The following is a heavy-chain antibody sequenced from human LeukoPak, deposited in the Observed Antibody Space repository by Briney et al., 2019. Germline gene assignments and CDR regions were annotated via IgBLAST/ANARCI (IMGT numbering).Heavy chain of an antibody. Sequence: SETLSLTCTVSGGSISSYYWSWIRQPPGKGLEWIGYIYYSGSTNYNPSLKSRVTISVDTSKNQFSLKLSSVTAADTAVYYCARSVPYYYGMDVWGQGTTVTVSS. J-gene: IGHJ6*02. CDR2: IYYSGST. V-gene: IGHV4-59*01. CDR1: GGSISSYY. CDR3: ARSVPYYYGMDV.